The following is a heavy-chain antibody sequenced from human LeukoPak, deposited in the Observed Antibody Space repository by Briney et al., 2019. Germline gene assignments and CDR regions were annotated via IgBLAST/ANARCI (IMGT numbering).Heavy chain of an antibody. J-gene: IGHJ4*02. CDR2: INPHSGDT. V-gene: IGHV1-2*06. Sequence: ASVKVPRKASGYTFTGYYIHWVRQAPGQGLEWMGRINPHSGDTNSAQKFQGRVTVTRDTSISTAYMELSRLTSDDTAVYFCARSKKFCRGGSCDFDSWGRGTLVTVSS. CDR1: GYTFTGYY. D-gene: IGHD2-15*01. CDR3: ARSKKFCRGGSCDFDS.